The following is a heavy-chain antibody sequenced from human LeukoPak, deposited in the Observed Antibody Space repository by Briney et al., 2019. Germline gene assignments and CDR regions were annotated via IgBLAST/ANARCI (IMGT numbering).Heavy chain of an antibody. J-gene: IGHJ5*02. CDR2: IKQDGSEK. CDR1: GFTFSSYW. V-gene: IGHV3-7*03. Sequence: RTGGSLRLSCAASGFTFSSYWMSWVRQAPGKGLEWVANIKQDGSEKYYVDSVKGRFTISRDNAKNSLYLQMNSLRAEDTALYYCAKDRYCSSTSCFLSPYNWFDPWGQGTLVTVSS. CDR3: AKDRYCSSTSCFLSPYNWFDP. D-gene: IGHD2-2*01.